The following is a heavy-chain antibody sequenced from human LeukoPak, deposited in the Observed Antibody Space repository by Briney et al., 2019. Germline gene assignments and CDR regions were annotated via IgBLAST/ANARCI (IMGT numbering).Heavy chain of an antibody. CDR1: GYTFTSYG. V-gene: IGHV1-18*01. CDR2: ISAYNGNT. J-gene: IGHJ3*02. D-gene: IGHD2-2*01. CDR3: ARRRRTDGAFDI. Sequence: ASVKVSCKASGYTFTSYGISWVRQAPGQGLEWMGWISAYNGNTNYAQKLQGRVTMTTDTSTSTAYTELRSLRSDDTAVYYCARRRRTDGAFDIWGQGTMVTVSS.